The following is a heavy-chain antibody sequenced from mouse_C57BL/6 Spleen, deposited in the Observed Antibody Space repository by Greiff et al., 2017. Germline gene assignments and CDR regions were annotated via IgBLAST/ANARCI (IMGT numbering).Heavy chain of an antibody. D-gene: IGHD2-4*01. CDR2: ISSGGDYI. J-gene: IGHJ2*01. CDR1: GFTFSSYA. CDR3: TRGDYDVYYFDY. V-gene: IGHV5-9-1*02. Sequence: EVKLMESGEGLVKPGGSLKLSCAASGFTFSSYAMSWVRQTPEKRLEWVAYISSGGDYIYYAGTVKGRFTISRDNARNTLYLQRSSLKAEDTAMYYCTRGDYDVYYFDYWGQGTTLTVSS.